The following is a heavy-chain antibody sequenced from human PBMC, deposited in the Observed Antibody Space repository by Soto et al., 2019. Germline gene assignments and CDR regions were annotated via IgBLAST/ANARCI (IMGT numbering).Heavy chain of an antibody. CDR2: ISASGGST. V-gene: IGHV3-23*01. CDR1: GFTFSSYA. CDR3: AKSNSGFYIHY. Sequence: GGSLRLSCAASGFTFSSYAMSWVRQAPGKGLEWVSTISASGGSTYYADSVKGRFTISRDNSRNTLYLLMNSLRAEDTAFYYCAKSNSGFYIHYWGQGTLVTVSS. D-gene: IGHD6-19*01. J-gene: IGHJ4*02.